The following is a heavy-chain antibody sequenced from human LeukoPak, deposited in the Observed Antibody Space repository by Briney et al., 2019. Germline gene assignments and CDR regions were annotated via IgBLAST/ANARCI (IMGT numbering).Heavy chain of an antibody. CDR1: GFSLSTSGAG. J-gene: IGHJ5*02. V-gene: IGHV2-5*02. Sequence: SGPTLVNPTQTLTLTCTFSGFSLSTSGAGVGWIRQPPGKAPEWLALIYWDDDKRYSPSLESRLTITKDTSKNQVVLTMTNMDPVDTATYYCAHRRKVCSGGRCYYTWFDPWGQGTLVTVSS. CDR3: AHRRKVCSGGRCYYTWFDP. D-gene: IGHD2-15*01. CDR2: IYWDDDK.